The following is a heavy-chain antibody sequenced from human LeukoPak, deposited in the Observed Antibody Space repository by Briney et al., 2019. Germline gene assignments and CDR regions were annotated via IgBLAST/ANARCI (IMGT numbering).Heavy chain of an antibody. CDR1: GYTFTGYY. V-gene: IGHV1-2*02. J-gene: IGHJ5*02. CDR2: INPNSGGT. D-gene: IGHD1-26*01. CDR3: ARVGSGGSYGGVWFDP. Sequence: ASVEVSCKASGYTFTGYYMHWVRQAPGQGLEWMGWINPNSGGTNYAQKFQGRVTMTRDTSISTAYMEVSRLRADDTAVYYCARVGSGGSYGGVWFDPWGQGTLVTVSS.